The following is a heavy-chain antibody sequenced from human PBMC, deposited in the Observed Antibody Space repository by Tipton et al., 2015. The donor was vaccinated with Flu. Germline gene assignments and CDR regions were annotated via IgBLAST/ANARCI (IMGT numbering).Heavy chain of an antibody. Sequence: TLSLTCTVSGASINSRSYYWGWIRQPPGKGLEWIGSIYYSGVTYYNSSLKSRVTISIDKSRNQFSLKLKSVTVADTAVYYCAKDRGPLAFCIGANCYIDYWGQGALVTVSS. CDR1: GASINSRSYY. CDR3: AKDRGPLAFCIGANCYIDY. CDR2: IYYSGVT. J-gene: IGHJ4*02. D-gene: IGHD2-2*02. V-gene: IGHV4-39*07.